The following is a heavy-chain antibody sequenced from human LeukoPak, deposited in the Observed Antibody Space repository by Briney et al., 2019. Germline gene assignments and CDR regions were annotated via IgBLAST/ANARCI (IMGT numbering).Heavy chain of an antibody. J-gene: IGHJ6*03. CDR2: IIPIFGTA. CDR3: AKSDYHRYYYMDV. Sequence: SVKVSCKASGGTFSSYAISWVRQAPGQGLEWMGGIIPIFGTANYAQKFQGRVTITADKSTSTAYMELSSLRSEDTAVYYCAKSDYHRYYYMDVWGKGTTVTVSS. D-gene: IGHD4-17*01. CDR1: GGTFSSYA. V-gene: IGHV1-69*06.